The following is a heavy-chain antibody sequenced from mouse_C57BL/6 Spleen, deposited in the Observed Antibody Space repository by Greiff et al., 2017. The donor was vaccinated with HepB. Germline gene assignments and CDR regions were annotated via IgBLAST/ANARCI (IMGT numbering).Heavy chain of an antibody. Sequence: VMLVESGAELVRPGASVKLSCKASGYTFTDCYINWVKQRPGQGLEWIARIYPGSGNTYYNEKFKGKATLTAEKSSSTAYMQLSSLTSEDSAVYFCARDDYDPYAMDYWGQGTSVTVSS. CDR2: IYPGSGNT. D-gene: IGHD2-4*01. V-gene: IGHV1-76*01. J-gene: IGHJ4*01. CDR3: ARDDYDPYAMDY. CDR1: GYTFTDCY.